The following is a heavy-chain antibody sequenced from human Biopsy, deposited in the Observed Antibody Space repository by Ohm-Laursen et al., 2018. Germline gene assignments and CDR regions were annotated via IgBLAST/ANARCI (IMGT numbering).Heavy chain of an antibody. V-gene: IGHV4-59*08. CDR1: GGSINSYY. CDR2: IYYTGST. Sequence: SDTLSLTCTVSGGSINSYYWSWIRQPPGKGLEWIGYIYYTGSTNYSPSLESRVIMSVDTSKNQFSLRLSSVTDADTAVYYCARRDYRNGFKFDFWGQGTLVTVSS. J-gene: IGHJ4*02. CDR3: ARRDYRNGFKFDF. D-gene: IGHD3-16*01.